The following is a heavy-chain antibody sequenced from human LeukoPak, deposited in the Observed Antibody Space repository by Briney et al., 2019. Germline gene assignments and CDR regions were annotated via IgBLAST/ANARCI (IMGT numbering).Heavy chain of an antibody. CDR1: GFTFSSYS. CDR3: ARDLEVVVPAAMRFDY. J-gene: IGHJ4*02. Sequence: GGSLRLSCAASGFTFSSYSMNWVRQAPGKGLEWVSYISSSSSTIYYADSVKGRFTISRDNAKNSLYLQMNSLRAEDTAVYYCARDLEVVVPAAMRFDYWGQGTLVTVSS. CDR2: ISSSSSTI. D-gene: IGHD2-2*01. V-gene: IGHV3-48*04.